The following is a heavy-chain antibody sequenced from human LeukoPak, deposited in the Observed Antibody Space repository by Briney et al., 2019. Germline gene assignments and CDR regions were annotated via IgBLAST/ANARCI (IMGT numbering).Heavy chain of an antibody. J-gene: IGHJ5*01. V-gene: IGHV6-1*01. CDR3: ARLVGASWFDS. D-gene: IGHD1-26*01. CDR2: TYYRSKWYN. CDR1: GDSVSTNSAT. Sequence: SQTLSLTCALSGDSVSTNSATWPWLRQSPSRGLEWLGRTYYRSKWYNDYAVSMKSRITINPDTSKNQFSLQLNSVTPEDTAVYYCARLVGASWFDSWGQGTLVTVSS.